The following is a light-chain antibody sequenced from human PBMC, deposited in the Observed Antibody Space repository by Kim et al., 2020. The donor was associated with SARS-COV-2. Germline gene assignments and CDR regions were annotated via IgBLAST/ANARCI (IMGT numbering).Light chain of an antibody. V-gene: IGKV1-9*01. CDR1: INNY. Sequence: INNYLAWYQQKPGKAPNLLIYAASTLQRGVPSRFSGGGSGTDFTLTISSLQPEDFATYYCQYLDTCLITFGGGTKVDIK. CDR2: AAS. J-gene: IGKJ4*01. CDR3: QYLDTCLIT.